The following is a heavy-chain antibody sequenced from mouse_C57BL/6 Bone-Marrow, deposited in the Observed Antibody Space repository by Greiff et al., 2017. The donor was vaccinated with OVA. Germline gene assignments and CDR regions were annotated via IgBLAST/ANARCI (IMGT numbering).Heavy chain of an antibody. J-gene: IGHJ3*01. CDR3: ARGGLRPWFAY. V-gene: IGHV1-69*01. D-gene: IGHD2-4*01. CDR2: IDPSDSYT. CDR1: GYTFTSYW. Sequence: QVQLQQSGAELVMPGASVKLSCKASGYTFTSYWMHWVKQRPGQGLEWIGEIDPSDSYTNYNQKFKGKSTLTVDKSSSTAYMQLSSLTSEDSAVYYCARGGLRPWFAYWGQGTLVTVSA.